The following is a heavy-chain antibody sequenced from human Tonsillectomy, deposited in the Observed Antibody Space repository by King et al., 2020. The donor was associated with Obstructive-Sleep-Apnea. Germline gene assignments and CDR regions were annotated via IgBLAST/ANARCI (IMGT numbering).Heavy chain of an antibody. J-gene: IGHJ4*02. D-gene: IGHD5-12*01. CDR3: ARDQRGFGSGYNLRFDS. V-gene: IGHV1-69*10. CDR1: GGTFENHA. CDR2: ISPLLKIT. Sequence: QLVQYGAEVKKPGSSVKVSCRASGGTFENHAVSWVRQAPGQGLEWLGRISPLLKITDYAQHFQDKVTITADTSTTVVYIELTSLKSEDTAIYYCARDQRGFGSGYNLRFDSWGQGTLVLVSS.